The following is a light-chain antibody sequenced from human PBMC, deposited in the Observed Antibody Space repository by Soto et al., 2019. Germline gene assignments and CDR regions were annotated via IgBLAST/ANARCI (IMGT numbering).Light chain of an antibody. CDR1: QCVRIF. CDR2: DAS. J-gene: IGKJ5*01. Sequence: ETVLTQSPATLSLSPGERATLSCSASQCVRIFLALYQQKPGQTPRLLIYDASNRATGIPARFSGSGSGTDFTLTISSLEPEDFAVYYCQHRNNWHITFGQGTRLEIK. CDR3: QHRNNWHIT. V-gene: IGKV3-11*01.